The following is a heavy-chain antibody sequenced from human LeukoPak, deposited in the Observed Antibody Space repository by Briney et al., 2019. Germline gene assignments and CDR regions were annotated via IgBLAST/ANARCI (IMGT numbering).Heavy chain of an antibody. V-gene: IGHV4-59*01. CDR2: IYYSGST. CDR1: GGSISSYY. D-gene: IGHD3-22*01. CDR3: ARGRGRYYDSSGYYPPLDY. Sequence: PSEALSLTCTVSGGSISSYYWSWIRQPPGKGLEWIGYIYYSGSTNYNPSLKSRVTISVNTSKNQFSLKLSSVNAADTAVYYCARGRGRYYDSSGYYPPLDYWGQGTLVTVSS. J-gene: IGHJ4*02.